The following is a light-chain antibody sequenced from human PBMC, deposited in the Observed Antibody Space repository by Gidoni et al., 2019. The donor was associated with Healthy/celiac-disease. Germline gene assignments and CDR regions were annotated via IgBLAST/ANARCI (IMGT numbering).Light chain of an antibody. V-gene: IGLV1-47*01. J-gene: IGLJ2*01. Sequence: QPVLTRPPPAPGTPGQRVTISCSGSSSNIGSNYVYWYQQLPGTAPKLLIYRTNQRPSGVPDRFSGSKSGTSASLAISGLRSEDEADYYCAAWDDSLVFGGGTKLTVL. CDR3: AAWDDSLV. CDR2: RTN. CDR1: SSNIGSNY.